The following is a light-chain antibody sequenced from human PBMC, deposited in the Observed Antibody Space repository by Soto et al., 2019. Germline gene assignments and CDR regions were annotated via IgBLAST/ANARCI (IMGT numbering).Light chain of an antibody. Sequence: EIVMTQSPATLSVSPGERATLSCRASQGVSSSLAWYQQKPGLAPRLLIYGASTRATGIPARFSGSGSGTEFTLTISSLQSEDFAVYYCQQYNNWPLWTFGQGTKVEIK. V-gene: IGKV3-15*01. J-gene: IGKJ1*01. CDR3: QQYNNWPLWT. CDR1: QGVSSS. CDR2: GAS.